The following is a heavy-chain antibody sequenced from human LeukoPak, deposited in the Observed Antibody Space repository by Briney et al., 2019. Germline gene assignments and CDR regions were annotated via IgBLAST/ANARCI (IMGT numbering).Heavy chain of an antibody. J-gene: IGHJ4*02. V-gene: IGHV1-8*01. CDR3: AREGEQQLVLDY. CDR1: GYTFTSYD. Sequence: GASVKVSCKASGYTFTSYDINWVRQATGQGLEWMGWMNPNSGNTGYAQKFQGRVTMTRNTSISTAYMELSSLRSEDTAVYYCAREGEQQLVLDYWGQGTLVTVSS. CDR2: MNPNSGNT. D-gene: IGHD6-13*01.